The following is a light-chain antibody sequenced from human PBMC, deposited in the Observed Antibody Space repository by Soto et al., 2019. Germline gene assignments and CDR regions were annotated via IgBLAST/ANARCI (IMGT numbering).Light chain of an antibody. CDR3: QQRNNWPLS. CDR1: QSVSSY. Sequence: EIVLTQSPATLSLSPGERATLSCRASQSVSSYLAWYQQKPGQAPRLLIYDASNRATGIPARFSGSGSGTDFTLTISSLEPEDFAGYYCQQRNNWPLSFGGGIKVEIK. CDR2: DAS. J-gene: IGKJ4*01. V-gene: IGKV3-11*01.